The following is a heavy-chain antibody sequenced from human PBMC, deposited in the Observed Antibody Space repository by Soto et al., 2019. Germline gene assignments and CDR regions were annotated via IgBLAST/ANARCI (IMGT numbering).Heavy chain of an antibody. J-gene: IGHJ3*02. CDR2: IWYDGSKK. Sequence: QVQLVESGGGVVQPGTSLRLSCEASGFTFSGFGMHWVRQAPGKGLEWVAVIWYDGSKKYYADCVKGRFTISRDNSKNALYLEMNSRRAEDTAVYYCARGRGGSYGANSAHFDIWGQGTLVTVSS. CDR1: GFTFSGFG. D-gene: IGHD4-17*01. CDR3: ARGRGGSYGANSAHFDI. V-gene: IGHV3-33*01.